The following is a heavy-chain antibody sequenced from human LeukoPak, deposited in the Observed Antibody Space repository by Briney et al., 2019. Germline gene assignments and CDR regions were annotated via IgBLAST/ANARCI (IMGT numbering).Heavy chain of an antibody. CDR2: INHSGST. Sequence: KPSGTLSLTCAVSGGSFSGYYWSWIRQPPGKGLGWIGEINHSGSTNYNPSLKSRVTISVDTSKNQFSLKLSSVTAADTAVYYCARVVVVAAGHDYWGQGTLVTVSS. J-gene: IGHJ4*02. CDR3: ARVVVVAAGHDY. V-gene: IGHV4-34*01. CDR1: GGSFSGYY. D-gene: IGHD2-15*01.